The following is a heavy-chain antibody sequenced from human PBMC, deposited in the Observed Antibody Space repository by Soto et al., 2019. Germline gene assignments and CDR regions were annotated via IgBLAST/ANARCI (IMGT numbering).Heavy chain of an antibody. J-gene: IGHJ6*02. CDR2: IYYSGST. CDR1: GGSISSYY. V-gene: IGHV4-59*01. Sequence: SETLSLTCTVSGGSISSYYWSWIRQPPGKGLEWIGYIYYSGSTNYNPSLKSRVTISVDTSKNQFSLKLSSVTAADTAVYYCASLRAQIFRCFFFNGMDVWGQGTTVTVSS. D-gene: IGHD3-9*01. CDR3: ASLRAQIFRCFFFNGMDV.